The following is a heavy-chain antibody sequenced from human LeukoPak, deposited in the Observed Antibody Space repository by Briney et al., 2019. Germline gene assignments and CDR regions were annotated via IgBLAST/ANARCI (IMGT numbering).Heavy chain of an antibody. D-gene: IGHD3-16*01. V-gene: IGHV4-39*01. J-gene: IGHJ4*02. CDR3: ARLFRGVGY. CDR2: IYYSGST. Sequence: SETLSLTCTVSGGSISGSDYYWGWIRQPPGKGLEWIGSIYYSGSTYYNSSLKSRVTISVDTSRNQFSLKLSSVTAADTALYYCARLFRGVGYWGQGTLVTVSS. CDR1: GGSISGSDYY.